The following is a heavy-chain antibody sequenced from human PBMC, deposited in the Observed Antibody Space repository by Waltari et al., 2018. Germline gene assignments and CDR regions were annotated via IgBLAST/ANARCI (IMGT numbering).Heavy chain of an antibody. V-gene: IGHV3-66*01. Sequence: EVQIVESGGTLVQTGESLRLSCLVSGFSVRNNYMSWVRQAPGKGVEWVSVIHSSGNIFYADSVRGRFTISKDTSKNTVYLQMSGLRAEDTAVYYCTREGGISGYFDFWGQGSLVTVSS. CDR1: GFSVRNNY. CDR2: IHSSGNI. CDR3: TREGGISGYFDF. J-gene: IGHJ4*02. D-gene: IGHD2-15*01.